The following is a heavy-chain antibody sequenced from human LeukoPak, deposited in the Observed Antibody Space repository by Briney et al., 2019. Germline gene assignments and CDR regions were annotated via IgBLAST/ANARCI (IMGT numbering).Heavy chain of an antibody. CDR1: GFTVSSNY. CDR3: ARDKRNSYSSPLGY. D-gene: IGHD6-13*01. CDR2: IKQDGSEK. Sequence: GGSLRLSCAASGFTVSSNYMSWVRQAPGKGLEWVANIKQDGSEKYYVDSVKGRFTISRDNAKNSLYLQMNSLRAEDTAVYYCARDKRNSYSSPLGYWGQGTLVTVSS. J-gene: IGHJ4*02. V-gene: IGHV3-7*01.